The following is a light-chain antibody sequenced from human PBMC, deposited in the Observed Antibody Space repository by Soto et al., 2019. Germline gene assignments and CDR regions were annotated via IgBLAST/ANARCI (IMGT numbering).Light chain of an antibody. V-gene: IGKV3-20*01. J-gene: IGKJ1*01. Sequence: IVMTHSPATLSVSPWYRSTLSFRASQSISSNLAWYQQKPGQAPRLLIYRTSNRATGIPDRFSGSGSGTDFTLTISRLEPEDFAVYWCQQYDSSPRTFGQGTKVDI. CDR3: QQYDSSPRT. CDR2: RTS. CDR1: QSISSN.